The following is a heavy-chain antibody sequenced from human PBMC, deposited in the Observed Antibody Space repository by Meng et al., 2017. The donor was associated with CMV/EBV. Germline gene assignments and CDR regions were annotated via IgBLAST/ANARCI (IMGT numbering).Heavy chain of an antibody. J-gene: IGHJ4*02. D-gene: IGHD5-18*01. V-gene: IGHV3-23*03. CDR3: AKGGEGYSYGYDY. CDR1: GFTFSSYA. CDR2: IYSGGSST. Sequence: GESLKISCAASGFTFSSYATSWVRQAPGKGLEWVSVIYSGGSSTYYADSVKGRFTISRDNSKNTLYLQMNSLRAEDTAVYYCAKGGEGYSYGYDYWGQGTLVTVSS.